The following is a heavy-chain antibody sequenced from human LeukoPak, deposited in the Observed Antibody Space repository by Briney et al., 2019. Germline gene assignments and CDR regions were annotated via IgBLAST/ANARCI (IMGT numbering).Heavy chain of an antibody. J-gene: IGHJ6*03. CDR3: ASEIWRLRDYGVYHYYYYYIEV. CDR2: IYTSGST. D-gene: IGHD4-17*01. CDR1: GCSISSGSYY. V-gene: IGHV4-61*02. Sequence: SETLSLTCTVSGCSISSGSYYWSWIRQPAGKGLEWIGRIYTSGSTNYNPSLKSRVTISVDTSKNQFSLKLSSVTAADTAVYYCASEIWRLRDYGVYHYYYYYIEVWGKGTTVTVSS.